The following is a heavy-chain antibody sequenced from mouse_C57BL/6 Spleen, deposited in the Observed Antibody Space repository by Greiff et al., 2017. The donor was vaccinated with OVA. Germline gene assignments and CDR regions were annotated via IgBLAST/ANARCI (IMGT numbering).Heavy chain of an antibody. Sequence: VQLQQSGAELVRPGTSVKVSCKASGYAFTNYLIEWVKRRPGQGLEWIGVINPGSGGTNYNEKFKGKATLTADKSSSTAYMQLSSLTSEDSAVYFCARRSSGYDYWGQGTTLTVSS. CDR2: INPGSGGT. J-gene: IGHJ2*01. V-gene: IGHV1-54*01. D-gene: IGHD3-2*02. CDR1: GYAFTNYL. CDR3: ARRSSGYDY.